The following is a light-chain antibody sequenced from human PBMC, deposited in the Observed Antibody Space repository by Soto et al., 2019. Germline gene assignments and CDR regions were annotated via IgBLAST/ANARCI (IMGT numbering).Light chain of an antibody. CDR3: SSYTSTITPRV. J-gene: IGLJ3*02. CDR1: SSDVGAYKF. CDR2: EVS. Sequence: QSALTQPASVSGSPGQVITIFCSGTSSDVGAYKFVSWYRHHPGKAPQVMIYEVSNRPSGVSNRFSGSKSGNTAYLTISGLQPEEVGDYYCSSYTSTITPRVLGGGAKLTV. V-gene: IGLV2-14*01.